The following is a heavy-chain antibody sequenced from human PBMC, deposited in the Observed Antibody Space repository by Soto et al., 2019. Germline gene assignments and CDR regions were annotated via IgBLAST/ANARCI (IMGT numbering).Heavy chain of an antibody. J-gene: IGHJ6*03. CDR1: GYTFKKYW. CDR3: ARHAPLDVIGGGYYYHIDV. CDR2: IYGGDSDT. V-gene: IGHV5-51*01. D-gene: IGHD3-16*02. Sequence: CKASGYTFKKYWIGWVRQMPGRGLEWMGMIYGGDSDTRYSPSFQGQVTISVARSVDTAYLQWNSLKASDTATYFCARHAPLDVIGGGYYYHIDVWGKGTTVTVSS.